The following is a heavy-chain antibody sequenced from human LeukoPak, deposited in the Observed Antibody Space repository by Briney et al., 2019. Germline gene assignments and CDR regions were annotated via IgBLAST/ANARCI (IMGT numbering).Heavy chain of an antibody. CDR2: IYPDDSDT. J-gene: IGHJ4*02. CDR1: GYTFSNFW. CDR3: ARGRGGYTGYENLDY. V-gene: IGHV5-51*01. D-gene: IGHD5-12*01. Sequence: GESLKISCKVSGYTFSNFWIGWVRQRPGKGLECMGFIYPDDSDTTYSPSFQGQVSISADKSIRTAFLQGSSLKASDSAIYYCARGRGGYTGYENLDYWGQGTLVTVFS.